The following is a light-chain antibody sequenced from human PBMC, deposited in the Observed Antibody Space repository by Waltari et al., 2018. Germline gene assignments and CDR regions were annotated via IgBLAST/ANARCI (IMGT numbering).Light chain of an antibody. CDR3: QQYNNYPYA. V-gene: IGKV1-5*03. CDR1: QSINNY. CDR2: KAS. Sequence: DIQMTLSPSTLSAFVGDRVTITCRASQSINNYLAWYQQRPGKAPNLLIYKASSLESGVPSRFSGSGSGTEFTLTISSPQPDDFATYYCQQYNNYPYAFGQGTKLEIK. J-gene: IGKJ2*01.